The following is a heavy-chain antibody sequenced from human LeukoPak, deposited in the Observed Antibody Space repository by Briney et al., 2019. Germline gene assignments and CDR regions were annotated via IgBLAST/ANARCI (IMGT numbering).Heavy chain of an antibody. D-gene: IGHD1-26*01. CDR2: IGSSGSTI. V-gene: IGHV3-11*01. J-gene: IGHJ4*02. CDR3: ARRRDSGSLQHFDY. Sequence: GGSLRLSCAASGFTFSDYYMSWIRQAPGKGLEWVSYIGSSGSTIYYADSVKGRFTISRDNAKNSLYLQMNSLRAEDTAVYYCARRRDSGSLQHFDYWGQGTLVTVSS. CDR1: GFTFSDYY.